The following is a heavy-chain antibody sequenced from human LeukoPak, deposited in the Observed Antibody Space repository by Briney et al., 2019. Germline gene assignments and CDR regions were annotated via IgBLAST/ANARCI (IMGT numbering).Heavy chain of an antibody. J-gene: IGHJ4*02. Sequence: SETLSLTCTVSGGSISSSSYYWGWIRQPPGKGLEWIGSIYYSGSTYYNPSLKSRVTISVDTSKNQFSLKLSSVTAADTAVYCCASYEYSYAFDYWGQGTLVTVSS. CDR3: ASYEYSYAFDY. D-gene: IGHD5-18*01. CDR1: GGSISSSSYY. CDR2: IYYSGST. V-gene: IGHV4-39*01.